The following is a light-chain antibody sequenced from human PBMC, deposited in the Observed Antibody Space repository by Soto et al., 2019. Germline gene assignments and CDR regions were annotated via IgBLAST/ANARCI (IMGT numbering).Light chain of an antibody. CDR2: ASS. V-gene: IGKV3-20*01. CDR1: QSRGSNF. Sequence: IVSTQPPSTLSSFTAESATLPRMTSQSRGSNFLAWYQRKPGQAPRLLIYASSNRATGIPDRFSGSASGTGFTLTINRLEPEDFAVYYCQLYGISPHFGQGTRLEI. CDR3: QLYGISPH. J-gene: IGKJ5*01.